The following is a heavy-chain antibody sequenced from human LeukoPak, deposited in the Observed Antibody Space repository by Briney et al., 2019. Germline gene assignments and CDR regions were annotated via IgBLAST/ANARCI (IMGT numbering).Heavy chain of an antibody. D-gene: IGHD3-10*01. CDR1: GYTFTGYY. Sequence: ASVKVSCKASGYTFTGYYMHWVRQAPGQGLEWMGWINPNSGGTNYAQKFQGRVTMTRDTSISTAYMELSRLRSDDTAVYYCARGMVRGVITNFDYWGQGTLVTVSS. CDR3: ARGMVRGVITNFDY. V-gene: IGHV1-2*02. CDR2: INPNSGGT. J-gene: IGHJ4*02.